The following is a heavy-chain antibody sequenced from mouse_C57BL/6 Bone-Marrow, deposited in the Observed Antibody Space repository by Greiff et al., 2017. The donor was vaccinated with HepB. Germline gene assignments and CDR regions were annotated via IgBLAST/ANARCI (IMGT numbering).Heavy chain of an antibody. Sequence: EVQLQESEGGLVQPGSSMKLSCTASGFTFSDYYMAWVRQVPEKGLEWVANINYDGSSTYYLDSLKSRFIISRDNAKNILYLQMSSLKSEDTATYYCARDRDGPDWYFDVWGTGTTVTVSS. V-gene: IGHV5-16*01. J-gene: IGHJ1*03. CDR1: GFTFSDYY. CDR2: INYDGSST. CDR3: ARDRDGPDWYFDV. D-gene: IGHD2-3*01.